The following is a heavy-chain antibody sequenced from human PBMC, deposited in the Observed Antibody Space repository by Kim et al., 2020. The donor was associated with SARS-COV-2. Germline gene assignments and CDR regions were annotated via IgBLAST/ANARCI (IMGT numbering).Heavy chain of an antibody. V-gene: IGHV3-7*04. CDR3: AGDRLERYSSSSLGY. D-gene: IGHD6-13*01. J-gene: IGHJ4*02. Sequence: VKGRFTIARDNAKNSLYLQRNSLRAEDTAVYYCAGDRLERYSSSSLGYWGQGTLVTVSS.